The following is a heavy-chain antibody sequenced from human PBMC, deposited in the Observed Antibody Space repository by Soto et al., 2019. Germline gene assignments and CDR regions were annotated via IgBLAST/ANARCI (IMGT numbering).Heavy chain of an antibody. J-gene: IGHJ4*02. Sequence: QLQLQESGPRLVKPSETLSLTCTVSGGSISSTNYFWGWIRQPPGKGLEWIGSIHYSGSTYYNPSLKSRVTVSVETSKNQFSLKLTSVTAADTAVYYCARQRDYYDTSGDSYFDYWGQGTLVTVSS. CDR3: ARQRDYYDTSGDSYFDY. CDR2: IHYSGST. V-gene: IGHV4-39*01. D-gene: IGHD3-22*01. CDR1: GGSISSTNYF.